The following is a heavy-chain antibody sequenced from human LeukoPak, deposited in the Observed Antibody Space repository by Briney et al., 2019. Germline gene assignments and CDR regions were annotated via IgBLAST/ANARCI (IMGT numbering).Heavy chain of an antibody. D-gene: IGHD2-15*01. Sequence: PGGSLRLSCAVSGLTFRNYGMHWVRQAPGKGLEWVAIIYYDGCEKYYVDSVKGRFTISRDNSKNTLYLQMNSLRAEDTALYYCASGRGGRGGINYFDYWGQGTLVTVSS. CDR3: ASGRGGRGGINYFDY. CDR2: IYYDGCEK. CDR1: GLTFRNYG. J-gene: IGHJ4*02. V-gene: IGHV3-33*01.